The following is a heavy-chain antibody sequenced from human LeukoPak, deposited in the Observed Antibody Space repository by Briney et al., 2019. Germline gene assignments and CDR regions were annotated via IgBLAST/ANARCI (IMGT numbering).Heavy chain of an antibody. CDR1: GGSISSGDFY. CDR3: ASSTVDTVMVTANFDY. D-gene: IGHD5-18*01. V-gene: IGHV4-30-4*01. CDR2: IYYSGSN. J-gene: IGHJ4*02. Sequence: SQTLSLICTVSGGSISSGDFYWSWIRQPPGKGLEWIGYIYYSGSNYYNPSRKSRVTISVGTTKNQFSLKLNSVTAADTAVYYCASSTVDTVMVTANFDYWGQGTRVSVSS.